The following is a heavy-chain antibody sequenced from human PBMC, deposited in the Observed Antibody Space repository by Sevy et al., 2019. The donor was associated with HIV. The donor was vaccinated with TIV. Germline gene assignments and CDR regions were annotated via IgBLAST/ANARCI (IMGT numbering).Heavy chain of an antibody. CDR1: GKTLSESS. CDR2: FDPEDGET. D-gene: IGHD3-22*01. V-gene: IGHV1-24*01. Sequence: ASVKVSCKISGKTLSESSMHWVRQAPGKGLEWMGRFDPEDGETIYAQKFQGRASMTEDTSTDTAYMELSSLKAEDTAVYYCGGAREYYSDSSGYLDYWGQGTLVTVSS. CDR3: GGAREYYSDSSGYLDY. J-gene: IGHJ4*02.